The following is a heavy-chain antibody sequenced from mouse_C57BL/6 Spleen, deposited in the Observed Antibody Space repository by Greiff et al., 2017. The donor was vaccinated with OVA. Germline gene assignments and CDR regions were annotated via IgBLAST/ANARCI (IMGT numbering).Heavy chain of an antibody. CDR1: GFSLSTSGMG. D-gene: IGHD1-1*01. J-gene: IGHJ2*01. Sequence: QVTLKESGPGILQSSQTLSLTCSFSGFSLSTSGMGVSWIRQPSGKGLEWLAHIYWDDDKRYNPSLKSRLTISKDTSRNQVFLKITSVDTADTATYYCARREDYGLRDYFDYWGQGTTLTVSS. V-gene: IGHV8-12*01. CDR2: IYWDDDK. CDR3: ARREDYGLRDYFDY.